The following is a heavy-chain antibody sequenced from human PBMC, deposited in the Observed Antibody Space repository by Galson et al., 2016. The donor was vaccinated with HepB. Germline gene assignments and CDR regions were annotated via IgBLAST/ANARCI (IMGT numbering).Heavy chain of an antibody. CDR3: ARRGYCSGGNCFHYFDY. CDR2: IAYDGRSS. D-gene: IGHD2-15*01. J-gene: IGHJ4*02. V-gene: IGHV3-30*03. Sequence: SLRLSCAASGFTFSSYWMHWVRQAPGKGLEWVALIAYDGRSSYSADSVKGRFTISRDNYKDTVYLQMNSLRAEDTAVYYCARRGYCSGGNCFHYFDYWGQGTLVTVSS. CDR1: GFTFSSYW.